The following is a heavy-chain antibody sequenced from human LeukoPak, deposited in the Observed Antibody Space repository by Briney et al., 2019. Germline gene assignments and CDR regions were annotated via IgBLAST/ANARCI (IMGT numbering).Heavy chain of an antibody. CDR2: ISGSGGST. J-gene: IGHJ6*02. D-gene: IGHD3-10*01. V-gene: IGHV3-23*01. CDR3: ASQGGLLWFGELSGGMDV. CDR1: GFTFSSYA. Sequence: PGGSLRLSCAASGFTFSSYAMSWVRQAPGKGLEWVSAISGSGGSTYYADSVKGQFIISRDNSENTLYLQMNSLRAEDTAVYYCASQGGLLWFGELSGGMDVWGQGTTVTVSS.